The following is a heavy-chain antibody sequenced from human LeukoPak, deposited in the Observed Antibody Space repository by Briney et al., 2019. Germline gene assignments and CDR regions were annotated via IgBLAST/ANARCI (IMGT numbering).Heavy chain of an antibody. V-gene: IGHV4-59*01. CDR2: IYYSGST. D-gene: IGHD1-1*01. CDR3: ARDATTLTRGAFDI. CDR1: GGSISSYY. J-gene: IGHJ3*02. Sequence: PSETLSLTCTVSGGSISSYYWSWIRQPPGKGLEWIGYIYYSGSTNYNPSLKSRVTISVDTSKNQSSLKLSSVTAADTAVYYCARDATTLTRGAFDIWGQGTMVTVSS.